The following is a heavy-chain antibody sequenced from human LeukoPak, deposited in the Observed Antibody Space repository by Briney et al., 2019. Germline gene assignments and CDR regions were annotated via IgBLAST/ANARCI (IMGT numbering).Heavy chain of an antibody. V-gene: IGHV3-23*01. CDR2: ISGIGTYT. J-gene: IGHJ5*01. CDR3: AKSVLRPNHYDISGFYYNYFDS. D-gene: IGHD3-22*01. CDR1: GFTYSSHG. Sequence: PGGSLRPSCAASGFTYSSHGMNWVRQAPGKGLEWVSGISGIGTYTYYADSVKGRFTISRDNSQKTLFLQMNSLRAEDTAVYYCAKSVLRPNHYDISGFYYNYFDSWGQGALVTVSA.